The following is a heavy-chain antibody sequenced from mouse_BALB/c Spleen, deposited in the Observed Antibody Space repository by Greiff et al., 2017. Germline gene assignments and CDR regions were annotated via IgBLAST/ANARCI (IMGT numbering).Heavy chain of an antibody. J-gene: IGHJ4*01. CDR2: ISSGGST. D-gene: IGHD5-5*01. Sequence: EVKLVESGGGLVKPGGSLKLSCAASGFTFSSYAMSWVRQTPEKWLEWVASISSGGSTYYPDSVKGRFTISRDNARNILYLQMSSLRSEDTAMYYCSSGRDYRYAMDDWGQGTSVTVSS. V-gene: IGHV5-6-5*01. CDR1: GFTFSSYA. CDR3: SSGRDYRYAMDD.